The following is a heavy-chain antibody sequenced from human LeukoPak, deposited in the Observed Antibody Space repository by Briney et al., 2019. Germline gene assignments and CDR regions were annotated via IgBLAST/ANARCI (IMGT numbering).Heavy chain of an antibody. D-gene: IGHD3-10*02. CDR3: AELGITMIGGV. CDR1: GFTFSTYW. J-gene: IGHJ6*04. Sequence: PGGSLRLSCAASGFTFSTYWMHWVRQAPGKGLVRVSRINSDGSSISYADSVKGRFTISRDNAKNSLYLQMNSLRAEDTAVYYCAELGITMIGGVWGKGTTVTISS. V-gene: IGHV3-74*01. CDR2: INSDGSSI.